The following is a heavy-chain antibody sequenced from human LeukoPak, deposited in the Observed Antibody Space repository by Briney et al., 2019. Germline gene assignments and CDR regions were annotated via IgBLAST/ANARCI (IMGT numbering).Heavy chain of an antibody. CDR3: ARNPNESAPDYFDH. Sequence: GGSLRLSCAASGFSFRRYVLHWVRQAPGKGREWVAVMSTGGGVQIYTKSVEGRFTISRDNSRNILYLQMDSLTPEDTAVYYCARNPNESAPDYFDHWGQGTLVTVSS. V-gene: IGHV3-30*10. CDR1: GFSFRRYV. CDR2: MSTGGGVQ. J-gene: IGHJ4*02. D-gene: IGHD6-6*01.